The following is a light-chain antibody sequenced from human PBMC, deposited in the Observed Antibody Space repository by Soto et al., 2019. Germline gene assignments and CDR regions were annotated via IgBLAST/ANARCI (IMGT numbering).Light chain of an antibody. J-gene: IGLJ2*01. CDR2: EGS. V-gene: IGLV2-23*01. CDR1: SSDVGSYNL. CDR3: CSYAGSSAV. Sequence: QSALTQPASVSGSPGQSITISCTGTSSDVGSYNLVSWYQQHPGKAPKLMIYEGSKRPSGVSNRFSGSKSGNTASLTISGLQDEDEADYYCCSYAGSSAVFGGGTKLTFL.